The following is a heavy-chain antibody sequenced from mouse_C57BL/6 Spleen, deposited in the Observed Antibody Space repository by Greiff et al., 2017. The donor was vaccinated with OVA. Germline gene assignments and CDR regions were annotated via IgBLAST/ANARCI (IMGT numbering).Heavy chain of an antibody. V-gene: IGHV1-54*01. CDR3: ARAYGNYFDY. CDR2: INPGSGGT. Sequence: QVQLQQSGAELVRPGTSVKVSCKASGYAFTNYLIEWVKQRPGQGLEWIGVINPGSGGTNYNEKFKGKATLTADKSSSTAYMQLSSLPSEDSAVYFCARAYGNYFDYWGQGTTLTVSS. D-gene: IGHD2-1*01. J-gene: IGHJ2*01. CDR1: GYAFTNYL.